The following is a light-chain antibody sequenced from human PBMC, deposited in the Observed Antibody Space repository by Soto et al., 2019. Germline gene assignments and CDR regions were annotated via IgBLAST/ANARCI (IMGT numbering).Light chain of an antibody. J-gene: IGKJ3*01. CDR2: LGS. CDR1: QSLLHSNGYNY. Sequence: DIVMTQSPLSLPVTPGEPASISCRSSQSLLHSNGYNYLDWYLQKPGKSPQLLIYLGSTRASGVPDRFSGSGSGTDFTLNISSLQAEDVAAYYCKQDYKYPFTFGRGTKVDIK. CDR3: KQDYKYPFT. V-gene: IGKV2-28*01.